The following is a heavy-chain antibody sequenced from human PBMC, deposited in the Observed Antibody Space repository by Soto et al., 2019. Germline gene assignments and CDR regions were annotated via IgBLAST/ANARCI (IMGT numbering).Heavy chain of an antibody. D-gene: IGHD5-18*01. CDR2: INPNSGGT. J-gene: IGHJ3*02. CDR1: GYTFTSYD. CDR3: ARSRIQLWPDAFDI. V-gene: IGHV1-2*02. Sequence: GASVKVSCKASGYTFTSYDINWVRQAPGQGLECMGWINPNSGGTNYAQKLQGRVTMTRETSISIAYMELNSLRSDDTAVYYCARSRIQLWPDAFDIWGQGTMVTVSS.